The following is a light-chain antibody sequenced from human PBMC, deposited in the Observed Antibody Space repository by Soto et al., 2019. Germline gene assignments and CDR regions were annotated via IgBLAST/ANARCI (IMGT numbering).Light chain of an antibody. V-gene: IGKV2D-29*01. CDR2: QVS. CDR3: LQAIQLPPYP. Sequence: IVMTQTPLSLSVTPGQPASISCKSSQSLQHSDGKTYLYWYRQKPGQPPHLLLYQVSYRFSGVPERFSGSGSGTDFTLRISRVEPEDVGIYYCLQAIQLPPYPFGQGTKLEI. CDR1: QSLQHSDGKTY. J-gene: IGKJ2*01.